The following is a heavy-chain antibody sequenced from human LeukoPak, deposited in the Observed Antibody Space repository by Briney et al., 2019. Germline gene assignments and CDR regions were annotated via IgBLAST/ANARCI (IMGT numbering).Heavy chain of an antibody. J-gene: IGHJ6*02. CDR2: IYSAGST. CDR1: GFTVGNNY. D-gene: IGHD3-3*02. V-gene: IGHV3-66*01. CDR3: AAFSHKGV. Sequence: GGSLRLSCAASGFTVGNNYMSWVRQARGKGLEWVSLIYSAGSTYYADSVRGRFTISRDSSKNTLFLQLNSLRAEDTAVYYCAAFSHKGVWGQGTTVTVS.